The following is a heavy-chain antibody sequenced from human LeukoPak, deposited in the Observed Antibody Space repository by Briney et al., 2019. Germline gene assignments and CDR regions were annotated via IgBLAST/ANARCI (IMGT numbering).Heavy chain of an antibody. Sequence: ASVKVSCKASGGTFSSYTISWVRQAPGQGLEWMGRIIPILGIANYAQKFQGRVTITADKSTSTAYMELSSLRSEDTAVYYCARAAAYCGGDCYSGSLNYYGMDVWGQGTTVTVSS. CDR3: ARAAAYCGGDCYSGSLNYYGMDV. CDR2: IIPILGIA. J-gene: IGHJ6*02. CDR1: GGTFSSYT. D-gene: IGHD2-21*02. V-gene: IGHV1-69*02.